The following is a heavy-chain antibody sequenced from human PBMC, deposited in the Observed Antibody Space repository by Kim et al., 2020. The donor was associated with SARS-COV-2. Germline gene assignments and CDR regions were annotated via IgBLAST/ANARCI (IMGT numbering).Heavy chain of an antibody. Sequence: YADSVKGRFTISRHNSKNTLYLQMNSLRAEDTAVYYCARDTYYGSGSYVYWGQGTLVTVSS. CDR3: ARDTYYGSGSYVY. V-gene: IGHV3-53*04. J-gene: IGHJ4*02. D-gene: IGHD3-10*01.